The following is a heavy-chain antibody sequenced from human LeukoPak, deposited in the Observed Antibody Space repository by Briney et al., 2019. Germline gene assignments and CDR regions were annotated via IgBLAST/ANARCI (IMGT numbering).Heavy chain of an antibody. V-gene: IGHV3-23*01. CDR2: ISGGGGAT. J-gene: IGHJ6*02. D-gene: IGHD3-22*01. CDR1: GFTFSSYS. CDR3: AKRHDSSGYSYYYGMDV. Sequence: GGSLRLSCTASGFTFSSYSMTWVRQAPGKGLEWVSAISGGGGATYYADSVRGRFTISRDNSKNTLYLQMNSLRAEDTAIYYCAKRHDSSGYSYYYGMDVWGQGTTVTVSS.